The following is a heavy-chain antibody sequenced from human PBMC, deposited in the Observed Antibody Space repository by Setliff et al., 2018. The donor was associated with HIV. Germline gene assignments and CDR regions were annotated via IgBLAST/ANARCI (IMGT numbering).Heavy chain of an antibody. CDR2: IYSSGST. J-gene: IGHJ5*02. V-gene: IGHV4-61*02. CDR1: GGSISSGSYY. CDR3: ARVVVAYSWFDP. D-gene: IGHD2-15*01. Sequence: PSETLSLTCTVSGGSISSGSYYWSWIRQPAGKGLEWIGRIYSSGSTKYNPSLKSRVTISVDTSKNQFSLKLRSVTAADTAVYYCARVVVAYSWFDPWGQGTLVTVSS.